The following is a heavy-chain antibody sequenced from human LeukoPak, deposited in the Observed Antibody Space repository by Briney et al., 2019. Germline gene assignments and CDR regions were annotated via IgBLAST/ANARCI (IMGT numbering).Heavy chain of an antibody. J-gene: IGHJ3*02. CDR1: GFTFSSYA. V-gene: IGHV3-23*01. Sequence: GGSLRLSCAASGFTFSSYAMSWVRQAPGKGLEWVSAISGSGGSTYYADSVKGRFTISRDNSKNTLYLQMNSLRAEDTAVYYCARTGGWNYDRDVDWAFDIWGQGIMVTVSS. CDR3: ARTGGWNYDRDVDWAFDI. D-gene: IGHD1-7*01. CDR2: ISGSGGST.